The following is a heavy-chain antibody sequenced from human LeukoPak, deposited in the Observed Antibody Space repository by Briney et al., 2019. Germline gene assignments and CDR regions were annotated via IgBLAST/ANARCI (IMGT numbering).Heavy chain of an antibody. V-gene: IGHV3-23*01. Sequence: GGSLRLSCAASGFTFSSYAMSWVRQAPGKGLEWVSAISGSGGSTYYADSVKGRFTISRDNAKNSLYLQMNSLRAEDTAVYYCARDKVGATEYWGQGTLVTVSS. D-gene: IGHD1-26*01. J-gene: IGHJ4*02. CDR2: ISGSGGST. CDR1: GFTFSSYA. CDR3: ARDKVGATEY.